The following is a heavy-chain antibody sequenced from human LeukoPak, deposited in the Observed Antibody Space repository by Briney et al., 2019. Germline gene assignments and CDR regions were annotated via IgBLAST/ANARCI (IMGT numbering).Heavy chain of an antibody. CDR3: ARDQYYYGSGSSNPTYYYYYYYMDV. V-gene: IGHV4-61*02. D-gene: IGHD3-10*01. Sequence: SQTLSLTCTVSGGSISSGSYYWSWIRQPAGKGLEWIGRIYTSGSTNYNPSLKSRVTISVDTSKNQLSLKLSSVTAADTAVYYCARDQYYYGSGSSNPTYYYYYYYMDVWGKGTTVTVSS. J-gene: IGHJ6*03. CDR1: GGSISSGSYY. CDR2: IYTSGST.